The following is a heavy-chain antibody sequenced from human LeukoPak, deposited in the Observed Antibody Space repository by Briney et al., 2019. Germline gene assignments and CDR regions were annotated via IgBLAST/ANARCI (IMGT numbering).Heavy chain of an antibody. Sequence: GGSLRLSCAASGLIFNSHTMNWVRQAPGKGLEWVSSISSSSSYIYYADSVKGRFTISRDNAKNSLYLQMNSLRAEDTAVYYCARSSGWYHRGPDYYYYYMDVWGKGTTVTVS. CDR3: ARSSGWYHRGPDYYYYYMDV. D-gene: IGHD6-19*01. J-gene: IGHJ6*03. V-gene: IGHV3-21*01. CDR1: GLIFNSHT. CDR2: ISSSSSYI.